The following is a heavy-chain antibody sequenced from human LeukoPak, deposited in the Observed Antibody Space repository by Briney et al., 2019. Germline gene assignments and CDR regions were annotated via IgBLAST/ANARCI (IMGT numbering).Heavy chain of an antibody. CDR1: GFTFSSYA. V-gene: IGHV3-23*01. Sequence: PGGSLRLSCAASGFTFSSYAMSWVRQAPGKGLEWGSAISGSGGSTYYAASVKGRFTISRDNSKNTLYLQMNSLRADDTAVYYCAKKDPVSRTSRRFDYWGQGTLVTVSS. J-gene: IGHJ4*02. CDR2: ISGSGGST. D-gene: IGHD5/OR15-5a*01. CDR3: AKKDPVSRTSRRFDY.